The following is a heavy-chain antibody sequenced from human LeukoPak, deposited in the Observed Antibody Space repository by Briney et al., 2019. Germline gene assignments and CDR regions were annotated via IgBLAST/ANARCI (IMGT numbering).Heavy chain of an antibody. Sequence: ASVKVSCKASGYTFTSYGISWVRQAPGQGLEWMGWISAYNGNTNYAQKLQGRVTMTTDTSTSTAYMELRSLRSDDTAVYYCARVDIVLMVYANNWFDPWGQGTLVTVSS. J-gene: IGHJ5*02. D-gene: IGHD2-8*01. CDR3: ARVDIVLMVYANNWFDP. V-gene: IGHV1-18*01. CDR1: GYTFTSYG. CDR2: ISAYNGNT.